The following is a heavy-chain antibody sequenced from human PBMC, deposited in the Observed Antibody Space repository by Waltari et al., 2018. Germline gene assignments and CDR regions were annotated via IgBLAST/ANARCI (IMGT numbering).Heavy chain of an antibody. CDR2: FDPEDGET. V-gene: IGHV1-24*01. J-gene: IGHJ4*01. CDR3: ATTVRYPYYFDY. Sequence: QVQLVQSGAEVKKPGASVKVSCTVSGYTLTQLSMHWVRQAPGKGLEWMGGFDPEDGETIYAQKFQGRVTMTEDTSTDTAYMELSSLRSEDTAVYYCATTVRYPYYFDYWGHGTLVTVSS. CDR1: GYTLTQLS. D-gene: IGHD3-9*01.